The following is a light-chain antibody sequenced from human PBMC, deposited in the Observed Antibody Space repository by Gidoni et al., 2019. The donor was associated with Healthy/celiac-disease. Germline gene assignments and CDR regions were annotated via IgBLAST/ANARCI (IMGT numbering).Light chain of an antibody. J-gene: IGKJ4*01. CDR1: QSLLHSNGYNY. V-gene: IGKV2-28*01. CDR2: LGS. CDR3: MQALQTPLT. Sequence: DIVMTQSPLSLPVTPGEQASISCRSSQSLLHSNGYNYLDWYLQKPGQSPQLLIYLGSNRASGVPDRFSGSGSGTDFTLKISRVEAEDVGVYYCMQALQTPLTFXGXTKVEIK.